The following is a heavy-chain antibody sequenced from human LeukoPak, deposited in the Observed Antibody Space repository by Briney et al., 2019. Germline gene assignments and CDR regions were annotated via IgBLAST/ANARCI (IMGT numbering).Heavy chain of an antibody. Sequence: ASVKVSCKASGYTFTGYYMHWVRQAPGQGLEWMGWINPNSGGTNYAQKFQGRVTMTRDTSISTAYMELSRLRSDDTAVYYCARARITMVRGHHNWFDPWGQGTLVTVSS. CDR1: GYTFTGYY. CDR3: ARARITMVRGHHNWFDP. CDR2: INPNSGGT. J-gene: IGHJ5*02. D-gene: IGHD3-10*01. V-gene: IGHV1-2*02.